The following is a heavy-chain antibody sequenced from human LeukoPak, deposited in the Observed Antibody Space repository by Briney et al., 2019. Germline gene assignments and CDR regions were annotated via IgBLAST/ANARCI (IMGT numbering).Heavy chain of an antibody. CDR1: RYTFTSYG. V-gene: IGHV1-18*01. CDR3: ARYSSSFFDY. J-gene: IGHJ4*02. CDR2: FSAYNGNT. Sequence: GASVKVSCKPSRYTFTSYGISWVRQTPGQGREWMGWFSAYNGNTNHAQKLQGRVTMNKDTYTSTAYMELRSLRSDDTAVYYCARYSSSFFDYWGQGTLVTVSS. D-gene: IGHD6-13*01.